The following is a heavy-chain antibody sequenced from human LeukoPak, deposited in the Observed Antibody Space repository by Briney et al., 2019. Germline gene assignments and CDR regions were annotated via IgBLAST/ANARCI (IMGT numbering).Heavy chain of an antibody. Sequence: GGSLRLSCAASGFTFSSYAMSWVRQAPGKGLEWVSAISGSGGSTYYADSVKGRFTVSRDNSKNTLYLQMNSLRAEDTAVYYCAKEPGVRVYYYGMDVWGQGTTVTVSS. CDR2: ISGSGGST. J-gene: IGHJ6*02. CDR1: GFTFSSYA. CDR3: AKEPGVRVYYYGMDV. V-gene: IGHV3-23*01. D-gene: IGHD3-10*01.